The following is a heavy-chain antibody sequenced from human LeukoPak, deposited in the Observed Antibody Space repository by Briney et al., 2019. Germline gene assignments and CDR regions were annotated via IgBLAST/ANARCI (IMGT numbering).Heavy chain of an antibody. CDR3: ARESGRGGYDIGL. D-gene: IGHD3-9*01. Sequence: PGGSLRLSCAASGFTVSSNYMSWVRQAPGKGLEWVSVIYSGGSTYYADSVKGRFTISRDNSKSTLFLQMNSLRVEDTAAYFCARESGRGGYDIGLWGQGTLVTVSS. V-gene: IGHV3-66*01. J-gene: IGHJ5*02. CDR2: IYSGGST. CDR1: GFTVSSNY.